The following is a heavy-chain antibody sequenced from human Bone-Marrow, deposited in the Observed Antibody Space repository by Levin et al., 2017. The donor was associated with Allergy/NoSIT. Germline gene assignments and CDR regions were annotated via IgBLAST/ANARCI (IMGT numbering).Heavy chain of an antibody. V-gene: IGHV4-59*01. CDR3: ARVTFGGVYFDY. D-gene: IGHD3-16*01. J-gene: IGHJ4*02. Sequence: PSETLSLTCTVSGGSISSYYWSWIRQPPGKGLEWIGYIYYSGSTNYNPSLKSRVTISVDTSKNQFSLKLSSVTAADTAVYYCARVTFGGVYFDYWGQGTLVTVSS. CDR1: GGSISSYY. CDR2: IYYSGST.